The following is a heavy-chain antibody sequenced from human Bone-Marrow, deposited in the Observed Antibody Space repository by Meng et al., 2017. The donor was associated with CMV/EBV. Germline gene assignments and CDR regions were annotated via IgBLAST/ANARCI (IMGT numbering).Heavy chain of an antibody. CDR3: ARGYPFDAYDI. J-gene: IGHJ3*02. Sequence: ASVKVSCKASGYTFTSHDINWVRQATGQGLEWMGWMNPNSGHTGYAQKFQGRVAMTGNTSTSTAYMELSNLRSDDTAAYYCARGYPFDAYDIWGHGTMVTVSS. CDR2: MNPNSGHT. V-gene: IGHV1-8*01. CDR1: GYTFTSHD.